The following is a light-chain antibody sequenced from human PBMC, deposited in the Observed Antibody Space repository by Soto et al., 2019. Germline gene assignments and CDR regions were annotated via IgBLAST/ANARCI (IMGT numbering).Light chain of an antibody. CDR1: QSVGGH. Sequence: EIVLTQSPATLSLSPGERATLSCRASQSVGGHLAWYQQKPGQAPRLLIYDASDRATGIPARFSGSGSETDFTLTISSLEPDDFAVYYCQQRNHWPPSITFGQGIRLEIK. V-gene: IGKV3-11*01. CDR2: DAS. CDR3: QQRNHWPPSIT. J-gene: IGKJ5*01.